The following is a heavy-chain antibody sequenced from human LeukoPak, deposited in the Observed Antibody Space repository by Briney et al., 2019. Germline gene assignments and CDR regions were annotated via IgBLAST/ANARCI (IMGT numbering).Heavy chain of an antibody. Sequence: SETLSLTCTVSGGSISSSSYYWGWIRQPPGKGLEWIGGIYYSGSTHYNPSLKSRVTISVDTSKNQFSLKLSSVTAEDTAVYYCARRAMVTWWLDYWGQGTLVTVSS. D-gene: IGHD5-18*01. CDR3: ARRAMVTWWLDY. CDR1: GGSISSSSYY. J-gene: IGHJ4*02. V-gene: IGHV4-39*01. CDR2: IYYSGST.